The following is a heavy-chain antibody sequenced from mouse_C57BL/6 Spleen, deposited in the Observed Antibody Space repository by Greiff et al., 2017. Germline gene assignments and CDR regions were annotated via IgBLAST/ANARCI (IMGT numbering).Heavy chain of an antibody. CDR1: GYTFTSYW. CDR3: ARDSSGYGFAY. V-gene: IGHV1-7*01. D-gene: IGHD3-2*02. Sequence: VQLQESGAELAKPGASVKLSCKASGYTFTSYWMHWVKQRPGQGLEWIGYINPSSGYTKYNQKFKDKATLTVDKSSSTAYMQLSSLTYEDSAVYYCARDSSGYGFAYWGQGTLVTVSA. J-gene: IGHJ3*01. CDR2: INPSSGYT.